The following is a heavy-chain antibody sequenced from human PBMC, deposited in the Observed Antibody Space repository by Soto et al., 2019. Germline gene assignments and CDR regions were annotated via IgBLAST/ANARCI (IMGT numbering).Heavy chain of an antibody. CDR3: AKDSSSVEIQLWHCYYGIDV. Sequence: GGSLRLSCAASGFTFSSYAMSWVRQAPGKGLEWVSAISGSGGSTYYADSVKGRFTISRDNSKNTLYLQMNSLRAEDTAVYYWAKDSSSVEIQLWHCYYGIDVWGQGTTVTVYS. CDR1: GFTFSSYA. J-gene: IGHJ6*02. CDR2: ISGSGGST. V-gene: IGHV3-23*01. D-gene: IGHD5-18*01.